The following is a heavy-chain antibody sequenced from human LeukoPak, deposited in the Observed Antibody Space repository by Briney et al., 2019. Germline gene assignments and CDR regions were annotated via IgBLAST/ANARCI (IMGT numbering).Heavy chain of an antibody. CDR3: GRGGAGLADY. D-gene: IGHD1-26*01. CDR1: GFTFSKYW. J-gene: IGHJ4*02. Sequence: GGSLRLSCTASGFTFSKYWMHWVRQAPGKGLVWVSRINPEETTINYADSVKGRFTISRDNAQSTLYLQMDSLRPEDSALYYCGRGGAGLADYWGPGTLVTVSS. V-gene: IGHV3-74*01. CDR2: INPEETTI.